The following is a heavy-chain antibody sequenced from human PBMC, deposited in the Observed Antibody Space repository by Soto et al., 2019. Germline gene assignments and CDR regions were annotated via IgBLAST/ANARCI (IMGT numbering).Heavy chain of an antibody. J-gene: IGHJ4*02. D-gene: IGHD3-22*01. CDR1: GFNFSSYG. Sequence: XGSLRLSFEASGFNFSSYGIHWVRQAPGKGLEWVAIIWNGGSNEYYADSVKGRFTISRDNSKNTVYLQVSKLRAEDTAVYFCDRDQTDSGGYSDSWGQGTLVTVSS. CDR3: DRDQTDSGGYSDS. V-gene: IGHV3-33*01. CDR2: IWNGGSNE.